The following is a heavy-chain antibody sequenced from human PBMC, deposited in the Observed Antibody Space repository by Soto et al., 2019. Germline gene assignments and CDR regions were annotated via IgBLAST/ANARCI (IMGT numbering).Heavy chain of an antibody. CDR1: GYTFTSYD. J-gene: IGHJ4*02. CDR3: ARGCGTYSSGWYTIYY. V-gene: IGHV1-8*01. Sequence: GPSVKVSCKASGYTFTSYDINWVRQATGQGLEWMGWMNPNSGNTGYAQKFQGRVTMTRNTSISTAYMELSSLRSEDTAVYYCARGCGTYSSGWYTIYYWGQGTLVTVSS. D-gene: IGHD6-19*01. CDR2: MNPNSGNT.